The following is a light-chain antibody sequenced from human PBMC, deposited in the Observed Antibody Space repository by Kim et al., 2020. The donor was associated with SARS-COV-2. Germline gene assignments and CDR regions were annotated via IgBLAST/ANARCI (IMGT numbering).Light chain of an antibody. Sequence: EIVMTQSPATLSVSPGERATLSCRARQSVSSNLAWYQQKPGQAPRLLIYGASTRATDIPARFSGSGSGTEFTLTISSLQSEDFAVYYCQQYNNWPLTFGQGTKLEI. V-gene: IGKV3-15*01. CDR1: QSVSSN. CDR2: GAS. J-gene: IGKJ2*01. CDR3: QQYNNWPLT.